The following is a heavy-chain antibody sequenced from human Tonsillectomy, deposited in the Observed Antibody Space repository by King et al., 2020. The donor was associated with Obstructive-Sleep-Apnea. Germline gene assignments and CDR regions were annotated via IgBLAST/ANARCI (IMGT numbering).Heavy chain of an antibody. D-gene: IGHD5-12*01. CDR3: ARQAGYDDDEGHIDY. J-gene: IGHJ4*02. V-gene: IGHV5-10-1*03. CDR1: GYSFTTYW. CDR2: IDPSDSYI. Sequence: VQLVESGAEVKKPGESLRISCKGSGYSFTTYWITWVRQMPGKGPEWVGRIDPSDSYINYSPSFQGHVTISADKSISTAYLQWSSLQASDTAMYYCARQAGYDDDEGHIDYWGQGTLVTVSS.